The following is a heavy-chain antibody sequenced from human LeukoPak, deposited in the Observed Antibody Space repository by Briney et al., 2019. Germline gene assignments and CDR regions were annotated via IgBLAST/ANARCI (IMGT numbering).Heavy chain of an antibody. CDR1: GGSFSGYY. Sequence: SETLSLTCAVYGGSFSGYYWSWIRQPPGKGLEWIGEINHSGSTNYNPSLKSRVIISVDTSKNQFSLKLSSVTAADTAVYYCARGGVAAAGIWGVYYYYGMDVWGQGTTVTVSS. CDR2: INHSGST. D-gene: IGHD6-13*01. J-gene: IGHJ6*02. CDR3: ARGGVAAAGIWGVYYYYGMDV. V-gene: IGHV4-34*01.